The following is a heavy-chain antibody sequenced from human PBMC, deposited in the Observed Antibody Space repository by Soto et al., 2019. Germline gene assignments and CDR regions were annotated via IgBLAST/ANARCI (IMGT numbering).Heavy chain of an antibody. D-gene: IGHD3-22*01. CDR1: GYTLTELS. V-gene: IGHV1-24*01. Sequence: ASVKVSCKVSGYTLTELSMHWVRQAPGKGLEWMGGFDPEDGETIYAQKFQGRVTMTEDTSTDTAYMELSSLRSEDTAVYYCATVYYDSSGYFGSAEYFQHWGQGTLVTVSS. CDR3: ATVYYDSSGYFGSAEYFQH. CDR2: FDPEDGET. J-gene: IGHJ1*01.